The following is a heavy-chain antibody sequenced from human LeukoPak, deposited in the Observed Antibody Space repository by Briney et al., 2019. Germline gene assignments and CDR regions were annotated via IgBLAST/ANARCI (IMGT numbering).Heavy chain of an antibody. D-gene: IGHD3-22*01. V-gene: IGHV1-69*13. CDR2: IIPIFGTA. CDR3: AGRREYYYDSSGYYYGYYYYMDV. Sequence: SVKVSCKASGGTFSSYAISWVRQAPGQGLEWMGGIIPIFGTANYAQKFQGRVTITADESTSTAYMELSSLRSEDTAVYYCAGRREYYYDSSGYYYGYYYYMDVWGRGTTVTVSS. J-gene: IGHJ6*03. CDR1: GGTFSSYA.